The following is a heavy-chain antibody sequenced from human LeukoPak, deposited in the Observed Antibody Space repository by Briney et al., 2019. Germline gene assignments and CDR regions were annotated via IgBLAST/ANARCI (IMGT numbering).Heavy chain of an antibody. CDR3: ARCPLESIYYYGLDV. Sequence: SGPTLVNPTQTLTLTCSLSGFSVNTSGMCVSWVRQPPGKALEWLARIDWEDEKYYSTSLMPRLTISKDTSRNQVVLTMTDMDPIDTATYYCARCPLESIYYYGLDVWGPGTTVTVSS. D-gene: IGHD2/OR15-2a*01. J-gene: IGHJ6*02. CDR2: IDWEDEK. V-gene: IGHV2-70*11. CDR1: GFSVNTSGMC.